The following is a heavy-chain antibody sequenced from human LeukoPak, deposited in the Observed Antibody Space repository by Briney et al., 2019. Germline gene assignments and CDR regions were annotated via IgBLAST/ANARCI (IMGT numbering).Heavy chain of an antibody. CDR1: GFTFSSYG. CDR2: ISYDGSNK. Sequence: GRSLRLSCAGSGFTFSSYGMHWVRQAPGKGLEWVAVISYDGSNKYYEDSVKGRFTISRDNSKKTLYLQMNSLRAEDTAVYYCAKDGRDCSGGSCSSHYCSSGMDVWGPGTTVTVSS. V-gene: IGHV3-30*18. D-gene: IGHD2-15*01. CDR3: AKDGRDCSGGSCSSHYCSSGMDV. J-gene: IGHJ6*02.